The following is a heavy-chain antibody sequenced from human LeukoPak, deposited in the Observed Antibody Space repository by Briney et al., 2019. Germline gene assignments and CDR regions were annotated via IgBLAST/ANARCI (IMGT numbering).Heavy chain of an antibody. D-gene: IGHD5-18*01. CDR1: GGTFSSYE. V-gene: IGHV3-48*03. Sequence: PGGSLRLSCAVSGGTFSSYEMNWVRQAPGKGLEWVSYISSSGSTMYLADSVKGRFTISRDNAKNSVYLQMQSLRAEDTAIYYCASGYNYGLDSWGQGALVTVSS. CDR2: ISSSGSTM. CDR3: ASGYNYGLDS. J-gene: IGHJ4*02.